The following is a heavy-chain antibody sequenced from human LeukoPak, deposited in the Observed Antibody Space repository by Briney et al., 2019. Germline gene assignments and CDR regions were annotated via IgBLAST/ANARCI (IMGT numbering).Heavy chain of an antibody. CDR3: ARDIRDYYGSGSPGAFDI. D-gene: IGHD3-10*01. J-gene: IGHJ3*02. CDR2: IYYSGST. V-gene: IGHV4-59*01. Sequence: SETLSLTCTVSGGSISSYYWSWIRQPPGKGLEWIGYIYYSGSTNYNPSLKSRVTISVDTSKNQFFLKLSSVTAADTAVYYCARDIRDYYGSGSPGAFDIWGQGTMVTVSS. CDR1: GGSISSYY.